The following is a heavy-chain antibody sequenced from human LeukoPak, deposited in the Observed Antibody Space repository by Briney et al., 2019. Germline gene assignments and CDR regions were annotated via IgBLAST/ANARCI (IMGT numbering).Heavy chain of an antibody. D-gene: IGHD2-15*01. CDR1: GGSISSSSYY. J-gene: IGHJ6*03. Sequence: PSETLSLTCTVSGGSISSSSYYWAWIRQPPGKGLEWIGSIHYSGSTYYNPSLQSRVTISIDTSKNQFSLKLRFLTAADTAVYYCARVRCSGGSCPYYYYYYYMDVWGKGTTVTVSS. V-gene: IGHV4-39*07. CDR3: ARVRCSGGSCPYYYYYYYMDV. CDR2: IHYSGST.